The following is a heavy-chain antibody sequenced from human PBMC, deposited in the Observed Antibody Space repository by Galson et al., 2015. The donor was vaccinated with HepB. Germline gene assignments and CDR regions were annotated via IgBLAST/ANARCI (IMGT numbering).Heavy chain of an antibody. J-gene: IGHJ3*02. CDR3: ARDRGWYYGSGNDAFDI. D-gene: IGHD3-10*01. CDR1: GFTFSRYS. V-gene: IGHV3-48*02. CDR2: ISSSSSTI. Sequence: SLRLSCAASGFTFSRYSMNWVRQAPGKGLEWVSYISSSSSTIYYADSVKGRFTISRDNAKNSLYLQMNSLRDEDTAVYYCARDRGWYYGSGNDAFDIWGQGTMVTVSS.